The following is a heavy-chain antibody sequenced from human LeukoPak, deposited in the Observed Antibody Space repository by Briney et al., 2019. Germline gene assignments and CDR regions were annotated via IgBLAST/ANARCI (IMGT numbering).Heavy chain of an antibody. J-gene: IGHJ4*02. CDR1: GFTFSSYS. CDR3: ASGYCSSTSCWNLEY. V-gene: IGHV3-21*01. D-gene: IGHD2-2*01. Sequence: SGGSLRLSCAASGFTFSSYSMNWVRQAPGKGLEWVSSINSSSSYIYYADSVKGRFTISRENAKNSLYLQMNSLRAGDTAVYYCASGYCSSTSCWNLEYWGQGTLVTVSS. CDR2: INSSSSYI.